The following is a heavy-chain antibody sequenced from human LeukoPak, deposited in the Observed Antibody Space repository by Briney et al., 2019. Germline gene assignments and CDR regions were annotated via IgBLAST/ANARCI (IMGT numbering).Heavy chain of an antibody. CDR3: ARSTYADHFDY. CDR2: ISSGGST. CDR1: GFSVTRSY. V-gene: IGHV3-53*01. D-gene: IGHD4-17*01. Sequence: PGGSLRLSWAASGFSVTRSYMTWVRQPPGKGLEWVSAISSGGSTYYADSVKGRFTISRENSKNTLYLQMNTLTAEATAVYYCARSTYADHFDYWGKGTLVTVS. J-gene: IGHJ4*02.